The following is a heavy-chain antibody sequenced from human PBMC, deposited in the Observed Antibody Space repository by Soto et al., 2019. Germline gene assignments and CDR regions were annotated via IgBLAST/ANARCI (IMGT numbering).Heavy chain of an antibody. J-gene: IGHJ4*02. CDR1: GFTFSSYD. CDR3: AREGYYYDSSGYYSDY. D-gene: IGHD3-22*01. Sequence: GGSLRLSCAASGFTFSSYDMHWVRQATGKGLEWVSAIGTAGDTYYPGSVKGRFTISRENAKNSLYLQMNSLRAGDTAVYYCAREGYYYDSSGYYSDYWGQGTLVTVSS. CDR2: IGTAGDT. V-gene: IGHV3-13*01.